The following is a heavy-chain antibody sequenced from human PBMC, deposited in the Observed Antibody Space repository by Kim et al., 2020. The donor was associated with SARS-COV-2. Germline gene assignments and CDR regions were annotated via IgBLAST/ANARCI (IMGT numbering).Heavy chain of an antibody. CDR1: GFTFSSYW. Sequence: GGPLRLSCAASGFTFSSYWMHWVRQAPGKGLVWVSRINSDGSSTSYADSVKGRFTISRDNAKNMLYLQMNSLRADDTAVYYCVTNWFDPWGQGTLVTVSS. V-gene: IGHV3-74*01. CDR2: INSDGSST. J-gene: IGHJ5*02. CDR3: VTNWFDP.